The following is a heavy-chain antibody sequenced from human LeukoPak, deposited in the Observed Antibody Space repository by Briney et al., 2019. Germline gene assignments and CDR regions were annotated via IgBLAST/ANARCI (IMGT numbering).Heavy chain of an antibody. Sequence: GGSLKLSCAASGFTFSGSAMHWVRQASGKGLEWVGRIRSKANSYATVYAASVKGRFTISRDDSKNTACLQMNSLKTEDTAVYYCTRLFAGNWFDPWGQGTLVTVSS. V-gene: IGHV3-73*01. CDR3: TRLFAGNWFDP. CDR2: IRSKANSYAT. CDR1: GFTFSGSA. J-gene: IGHJ5*02.